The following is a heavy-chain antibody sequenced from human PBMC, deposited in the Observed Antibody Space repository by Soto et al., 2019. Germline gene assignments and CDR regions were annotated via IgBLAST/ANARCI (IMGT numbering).Heavy chain of an antibody. CDR1: GGSISSGDYY. V-gene: IGHV4-30-4*01. CDR2: IYYSGST. Sequence: SETLSLTCTVSGGSISSGDYYWSWIRQPPGKGLGWIGYIYYSGSTYYNPSLKSRVTISVDTSKNQFSLKLSSVTAADTAVYYCARDRQGYYYYYGMDVSGQGTTVTVSS. J-gene: IGHJ6*02. CDR3: ARDRQGYYYYYGMDV.